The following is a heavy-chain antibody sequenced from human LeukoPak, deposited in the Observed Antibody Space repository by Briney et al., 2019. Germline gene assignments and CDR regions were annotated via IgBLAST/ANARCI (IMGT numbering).Heavy chain of an antibody. V-gene: IGHV3-23*01. CDR3: AKDYFTTPQEYYYYGMDV. CDR2: ISGSGGST. D-gene: IGHD1-1*01. CDR1: GFTFSNYA. J-gene: IGHJ6*02. Sequence: PGGSLRLSCAASGFTFSNYAMSWVRQAPGKGLEWVSAISGSGGSTYYADSVKGRFTISRDNSKNTLYLQMNSLRAEDTAVYYCAKDYFTTPQEYYYYGMDVWGQGTTVTVSS.